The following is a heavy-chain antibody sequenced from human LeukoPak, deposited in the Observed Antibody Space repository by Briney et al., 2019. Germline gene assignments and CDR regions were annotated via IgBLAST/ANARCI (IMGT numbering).Heavy chain of an antibody. J-gene: IGHJ4*02. CDR1: GFTFSSYG. D-gene: IGHD2-2*01. CDR2: ISYDGSNK. V-gene: IGHV3-30*03. Sequence: PGGSLRLSCAASGFTFSSYGMHWVRQAPGKGLEWVAVISYDGSNKYYADSVKGRFTISRDNSKNTLYLQMNSLRAEDTAVYYCARSSRVPAAINDYWGQGTLVTVSS. CDR3: ARSSRVPAAINDY.